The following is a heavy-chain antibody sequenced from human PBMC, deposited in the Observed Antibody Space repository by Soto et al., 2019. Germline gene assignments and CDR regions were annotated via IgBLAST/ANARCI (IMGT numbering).Heavy chain of an antibody. J-gene: IGHJ3*02. CDR3: ARERTYQLSGDDALDI. Sequence: XETLSLTCTVCSGSISDYNWSWIRQSAGKGLEWIGRIYSNGITYYSPSLKSRVTMSVDTFNNQISLKLGSVTAADTAMYYCARERTYQLSGDDALDIWGLGTMVTVSS. CDR2: IYSNGIT. D-gene: IGHD2-2*01. V-gene: IGHV4-4*07. CDR1: SGSISDYN.